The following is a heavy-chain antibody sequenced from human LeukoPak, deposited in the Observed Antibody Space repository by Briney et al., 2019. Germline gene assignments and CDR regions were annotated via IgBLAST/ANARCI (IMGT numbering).Heavy chain of an antibody. D-gene: IGHD3-22*01. Sequence: SETLSLTCTVSGGSISSYYWSWIRQPAGKGLEWIGRIYTSGSTSYNPSLKSRVTMSVDTSKNQFSLKLSSVTAADTAVYYCARDRDYYDSSGYYDHAAFDIWGQGTMVTVSS. CDR3: ARDRDYYDSSGYYDHAAFDI. J-gene: IGHJ3*02. CDR1: GGSISSYY. CDR2: IYTSGST. V-gene: IGHV4-4*07.